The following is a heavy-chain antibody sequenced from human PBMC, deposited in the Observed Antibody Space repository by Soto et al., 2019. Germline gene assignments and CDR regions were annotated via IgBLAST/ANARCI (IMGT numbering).Heavy chain of an antibody. CDR3: AHRGGATVGLYYFDY. D-gene: IGHD3-16*01. Sequence: SGPTMVNPTQTLTLTCTFSGFSLRPTGVGVSWMGQPPGKALEWLALIYWHDDKRYSTTLKSRLTITKDTPKNQVVLTMTNMDPVDTATYYCAHRGGATVGLYYFDYWGQGALVTVSS. J-gene: IGHJ4*02. CDR2: IYWHDDK. V-gene: IGHV2-5*01. CDR1: GFSLRPTGVG.